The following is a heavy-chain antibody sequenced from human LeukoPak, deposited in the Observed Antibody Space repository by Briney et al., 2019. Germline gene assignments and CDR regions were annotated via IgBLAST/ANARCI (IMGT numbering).Heavy chain of an antibody. CDR3: ARVTIPIVVVPAAIRVPDY. D-gene: IGHD2-2*02. CDR2: INAYNGNT. Sequence: ASVTVSCTCSGYTFTSYGISWVRQAPGPGLEWMGWINAYNGNTNYAQKLQGRVTMTTDTSTSTAYMELRSLRSDDTAVYYCARVTIPIVVVPAAIRVPDYWGQGTLVTVSS. V-gene: IGHV1-18*01. J-gene: IGHJ4*02. CDR1: GYTFTSYG.